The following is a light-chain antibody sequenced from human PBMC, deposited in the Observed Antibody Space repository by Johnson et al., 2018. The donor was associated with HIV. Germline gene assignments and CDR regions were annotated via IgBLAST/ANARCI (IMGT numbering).Light chain of an antibody. J-gene: IGLJ1*01. CDR2: DNN. CDR3: GTWDTRLSVLYV. V-gene: IGLV1-51*01. Sequence: QSVLTQPPSVSAAPGQKVTISCSGSSSNIGNNYVSWYQQLPGTAPKLLIYDNNQRPSGIPDRFSGSKSGTSATLGITGLQTGHEADYYCGTWDTRLSVLYVFGSGTKVTVL. CDR1: SSNIGNNY.